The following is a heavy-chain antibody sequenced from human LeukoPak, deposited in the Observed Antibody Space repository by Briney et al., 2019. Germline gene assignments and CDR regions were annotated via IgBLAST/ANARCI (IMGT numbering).Heavy chain of an antibody. CDR2: ISSSGSAT. CDR1: GFTFGTYE. V-gene: IGHV3-48*03. D-gene: IGHD3-10*01. Sequence: GGSLRLSCAASGFTFGTYEMNWVRQAPGRGLEWVSYISSSGSATYYADSVKGRFTVFRDNTKNSLYLQMNSLTAEDTAVYYCAKTYGSGSYFAFDYWGQGTLVTVSS. J-gene: IGHJ4*02. CDR3: AKTYGSGSYFAFDY.